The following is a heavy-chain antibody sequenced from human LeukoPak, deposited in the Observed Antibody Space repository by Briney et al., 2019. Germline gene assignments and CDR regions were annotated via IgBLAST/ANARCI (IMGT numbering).Heavy chain of an antibody. CDR3: ARNTAAAAPYYFDY. D-gene: IGHD6-13*01. CDR1: GGSISSSSYY. CDR2: IYYSGST. J-gene: IGHJ4*02. V-gene: IGHV4-39*02. Sequence: SETLSLTCTDSGGSISSSSYYWGWIRQPPGKGLEWIGSIYYSGSTYSNPSLKSRVTISVDTSKNHFSLKLTSVTAADTAVYYCARNTAAAAPYYFDYWGQGTLVSVSS.